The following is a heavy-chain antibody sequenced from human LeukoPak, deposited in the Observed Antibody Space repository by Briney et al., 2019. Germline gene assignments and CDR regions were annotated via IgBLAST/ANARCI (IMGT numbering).Heavy chain of an antibody. Sequence: GRSLRLSCAASGFTFSSYAMHWVRQAPGKGLEWVAVISYDGSNKYYADSVKGRFTISRDNSKNTLYLQMNSLRAEDTAVYYCARGDYDFWSVIDYWGQGTLVTVSS. D-gene: IGHD3-3*01. CDR3: ARGDYDFWSVIDY. CDR1: GFTFSSYA. V-gene: IGHV3-30-3*01. CDR2: ISYDGSNK. J-gene: IGHJ4*02.